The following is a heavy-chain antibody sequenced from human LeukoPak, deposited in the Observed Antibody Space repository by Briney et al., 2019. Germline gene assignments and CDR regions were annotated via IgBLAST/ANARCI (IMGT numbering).Heavy chain of an antibody. CDR1: GFTFSNYG. CDR3: ARGRSITILRGVAISDGFDI. CDR2: IATSSDYI. D-gene: IGHD3-10*01. J-gene: IGHJ3*02. V-gene: IGHV3-21*04. Sequence: AGGSLRLSCAASGFTFSNYGMNWVRQAPGKGLEWVSSIATSSDYIYYAGSLKGRFTISRDNAKNSLYLHMNSLRPDDTAVYYCARGRSITILRGVAISDGFDIWGQGTKVTVS.